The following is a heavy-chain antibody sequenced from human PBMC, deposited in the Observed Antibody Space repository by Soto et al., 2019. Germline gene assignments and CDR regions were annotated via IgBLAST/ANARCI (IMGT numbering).Heavy chain of an antibody. J-gene: IGHJ6*02. CDR3: ARDRGRPDLRDTHYYDSSDLDYGMDV. CDR1: GFTFSSYW. CDR2: INQDGSEK. D-gene: IGHD3-22*01. Sequence: EVRLVESGGGLVQPGGSLTLSCAASGFTFSSYWMTWVRQAPGKGLEWVANINQDGSEKYYMDSMKGRFTISRDNAKNSLLRHVNSLRDEDTAVYYCARDRGRPDLRDTHYYDSSDLDYGMDVWGQGTTVTVSS. V-gene: IGHV3-7*01.